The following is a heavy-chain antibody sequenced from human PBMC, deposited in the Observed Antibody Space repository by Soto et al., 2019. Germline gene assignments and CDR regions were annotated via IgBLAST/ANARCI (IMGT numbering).Heavy chain of an antibody. Sequence: QLQLQESGPRLVKPSETLSLTCTVSGGSISSSSDYWGWIRQPPGKGLEWVGSFSNRGSTYYNPSLKSRVTISVDTSKNQFSLKLNSVTAADTAVYYCATLWLSDPMYYYGMDVWGQGTTVTVSS. CDR3: ATLWLSDPMYYYGMDV. D-gene: IGHD5-12*01. J-gene: IGHJ6*02. CDR1: GGSISSSSDY. CDR2: FSNRGST. V-gene: IGHV4-39*01.